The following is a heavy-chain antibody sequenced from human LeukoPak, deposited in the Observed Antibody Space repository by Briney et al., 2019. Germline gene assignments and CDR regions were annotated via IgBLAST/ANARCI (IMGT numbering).Heavy chain of an antibody. CDR1: GGSISSSSYN. Sequence: PSATLSLTCSVSGGSISSSSYNWGWIRQPPGKGLEWIGNIYNSGNTYYNPSLKSRVTISVDTSKNQFSLKLSSVTAADTAVYYCARHYYYDSSGYYGHFDYWGQGILVTVSS. J-gene: IGHJ4*02. V-gene: IGHV4-39*01. CDR2: IYNSGNT. D-gene: IGHD3-22*01. CDR3: ARHYYYDSSGYYGHFDY.